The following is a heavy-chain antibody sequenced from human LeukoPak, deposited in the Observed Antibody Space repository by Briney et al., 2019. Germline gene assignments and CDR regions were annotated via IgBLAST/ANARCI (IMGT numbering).Heavy chain of an antibody. Sequence: PGGSLRLSCAASGFTFSSYGMHWIRQAPGKGLEWVAFMRYDGSNKYYADSVKGRFTISRDNSKNTLYLQMNSLRAEDTAVYYCAKCHRSGIVATISGRFGSSNYFDYWGQGTLVTVSS. J-gene: IGHJ4*02. CDR3: AKCHRSGIVATISGRFGSSNYFDY. CDR1: GFTFSSYG. V-gene: IGHV3-30*02. D-gene: IGHD5-12*01. CDR2: MRYDGSNK.